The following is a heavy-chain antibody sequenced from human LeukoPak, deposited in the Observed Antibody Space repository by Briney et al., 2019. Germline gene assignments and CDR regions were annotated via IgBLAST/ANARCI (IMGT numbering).Heavy chain of an antibody. CDR2: ISYDGSNK. CDR1: GFTFSSYA. J-gene: IGHJ4*02. CDR3: ARDDYGETFDY. Sequence: GGSLRLSCAASGFTFSSYAMHWVRQAPGKGLEWVAVISYDGSNKYYADSVKGRFTISRDNSKNTLYLQMNSLRAEDTAVYYCARDDYGETFDYWGQGTLVTVSS. V-gene: IGHV3-30*04. D-gene: IGHD4-17*01.